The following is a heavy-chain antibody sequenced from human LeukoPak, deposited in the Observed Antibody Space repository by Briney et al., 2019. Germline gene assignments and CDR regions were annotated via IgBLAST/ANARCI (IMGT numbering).Heavy chain of an antibody. J-gene: IGHJ5*02. D-gene: IGHD3-22*01. CDR3: ARNRVVISYNWFDP. Sequence: GGSLGLSCAASGFTFSSYGMHWVRQAPGKGLEWVAVISYDGSNKYYADSVKGRFSISRDNSKNTLYLQMNSLRAEDTAVYYCARNRVVISYNWFDPWGQGTLVTVSS. CDR2: ISYDGSNK. CDR1: GFTFSSYG. V-gene: IGHV3-30*03.